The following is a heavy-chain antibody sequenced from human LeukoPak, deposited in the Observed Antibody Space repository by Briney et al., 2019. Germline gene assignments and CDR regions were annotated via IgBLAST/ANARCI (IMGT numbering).Heavy chain of an antibody. CDR3: ARGGPWSTGLQH. J-gene: IGHJ1*01. D-gene: IGHD1-1*01. CDR2: IYTSGST. CDR1: GGSISSYY. Sequence: PSETLSLTCTVPGGSISSYYWSWIRQPAGKGLEWIGRIYTSGSTNYNPSLKSRVTISVDKSKNQFSLKLSSVTAADTAVYYCARGGPWSTGLQHWGQGTLVTVSS. V-gene: IGHV4-4*07.